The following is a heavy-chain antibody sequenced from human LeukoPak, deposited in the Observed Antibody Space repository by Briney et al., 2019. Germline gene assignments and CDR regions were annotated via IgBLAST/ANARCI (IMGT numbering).Heavy chain of an antibody. V-gene: IGHV3-23*01. J-gene: IGHJ5*02. CDR1: GFTFSSYA. CDR2: ISGSGGST. CDR3: ARDTYWFDP. Sequence: PGGSLRLSCAASGFTFSSYAMSWVRQAPGKGLEWVSAISGSGGSTYYADSVKGWFTISRDNAKNSLYLQMNSLRAEDTAVYYCARDTYWFDPWGQGTLVTVSS.